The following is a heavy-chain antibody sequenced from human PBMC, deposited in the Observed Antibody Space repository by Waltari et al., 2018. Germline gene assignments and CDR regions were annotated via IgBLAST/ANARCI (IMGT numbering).Heavy chain of an antibody. CDR3: ASEPLYAR. CDR1: GSTFATYA. CDR2: MNPNSGTT. D-gene: IGHD2-2*01. J-gene: IGHJ4*02. V-gene: IGHV1-8*03. Sequence: QVQLVQSGAEVQEPGASVRVSRTASGSTFATYAINWVRQATGQGLEYMGWMNPNSGTTGYAQKFQGRLTFTGDTSRNTAYLELSSLTSDDTAVYYCASEPLYARWGQGTLVTVSS.